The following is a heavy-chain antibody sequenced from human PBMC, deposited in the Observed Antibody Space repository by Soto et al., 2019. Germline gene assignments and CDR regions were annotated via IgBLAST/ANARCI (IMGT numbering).Heavy chain of an antibody. CDR3: ARLPILTGYYLYYYYGMDV. J-gene: IGHJ6*02. Sequence: PGESLKISCKGSGYSFTSYWISWVRQMPGKGQEWMGRIDPSDSYTNYSPSFQGHVTISADKSISTAYLQWSSLKASDTAMYYCARLPILTGYYLYYYYGMDVWGQGTTVTVSS. D-gene: IGHD3-9*01. CDR1: GYSFTSYW. V-gene: IGHV5-10-1*01. CDR2: IDPSDSYT.